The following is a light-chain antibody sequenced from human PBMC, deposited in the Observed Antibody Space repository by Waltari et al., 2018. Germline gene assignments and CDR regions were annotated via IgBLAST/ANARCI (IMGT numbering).Light chain of an antibody. J-gene: IGLJ3*02. Sequence: QSVLTQPPSASGTPGQSVPISFSGVASHIRGHLVNWYQQLPGKAPKLLIYRSDLRPSGVPDRFSGSKSGTSASLAISGLQSEDEADYFCASWDDSLNGHWVFGGGTKVTVL. CDR3: ASWDDSLNGHWV. V-gene: IGLV1-44*01. CDR2: RSD. CDR1: ASHIRGHL.